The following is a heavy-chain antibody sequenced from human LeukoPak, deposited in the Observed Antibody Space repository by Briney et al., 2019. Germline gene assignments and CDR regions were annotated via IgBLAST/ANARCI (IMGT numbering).Heavy chain of an antibody. V-gene: IGHV1-2*02. CDR2: IKHKSCCI. Sequence: ASVKASCKPSGYTFTRYYMLCVRQAPGPGLEWRGWIKHKSCCIYYAQKLDGRVTMNRHSPISPAHMVPSRLRSDGTAVYYGVREGEVHGYCGGGSCYHSYFDYWGQGTLVTVSS. J-gene: IGHJ4*02. CDR3: VREGEVHGYCGGGSCYHSYFDY. CDR1: GYTFTRYY. D-gene: IGHD2-15*01.